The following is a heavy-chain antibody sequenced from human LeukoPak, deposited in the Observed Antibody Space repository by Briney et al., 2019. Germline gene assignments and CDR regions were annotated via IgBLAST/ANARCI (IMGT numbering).Heavy chain of an antibody. J-gene: IGHJ5*02. V-gene: IGHV3-11*01. CDR3: AKRGNTISFFDP. CDR2: ISSSGSTI. CDR1: GFTFSDYY. Sequence: GGSLRLSCAASGFTFSDYYMSWIRQAPGKGLEWVSYISSSGSTIYYADSVKGRFTISRDNAKNSLYLRMNSLRADDTAVYYCAKRGNTISFFDPWGQGTLVTVSS. D-gene: IGHD5-24*01.